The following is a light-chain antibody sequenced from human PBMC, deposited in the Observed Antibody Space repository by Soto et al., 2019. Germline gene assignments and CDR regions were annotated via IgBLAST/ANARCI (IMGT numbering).Light chain of an antibody. V-gene: IGKV1-5*03. Sequence: DIQMTQSPSTLSASVGDRVTITCRASQTITPWLAWYQQKPGKAPKILIFKASTLESGVPSRFSGSGSGTEFTLTIISLQPDDFATYYCQQYNTYSIFAFGPGTKVDVK. CDR3: QQYNTYSIFA. CDR2: KAS. CDR1: QTITPW. J-gene: IGKJ3*01.